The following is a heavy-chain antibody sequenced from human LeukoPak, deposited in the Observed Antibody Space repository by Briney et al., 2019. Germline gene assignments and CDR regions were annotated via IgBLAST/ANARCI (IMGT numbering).Heavy chain of an antibody. D-gene: IGHD3-10*01. CDR2: FSSDGSST. Sequence: GGSLRLSCSASGFTFSSSAMYWVRQAPGKGLEYVSAFSSDGSSTFYADSVKGRFTISRDNSKNMLYLQMSSLRADDTAVYYCVKTLKYYGSGRGLFDSWGQRTLVTVSS. CDR1: GFTFSSSA. CDR3: VKTLKYYGSGRGLFDS. J-gene: IGHJ4*02. V-gene: IGHV3-64D*06.